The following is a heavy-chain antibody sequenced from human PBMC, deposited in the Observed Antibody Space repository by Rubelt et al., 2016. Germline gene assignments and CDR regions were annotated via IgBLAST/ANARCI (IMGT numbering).Heavy chain of an antibody. D-gene: IGHD3-22*01. V-gene: IGHV3-74*03. J-gene: IGHJ4*02. Sequence: KSDGSVTTYADSVKGRFTISRDNAKNSLSLQMNSLRAEDTAVYYCAREVSSGSYFDYWGQGALVTASS. CDR2: KSDGSVT. CDR3: AREVSSGSYFDY.